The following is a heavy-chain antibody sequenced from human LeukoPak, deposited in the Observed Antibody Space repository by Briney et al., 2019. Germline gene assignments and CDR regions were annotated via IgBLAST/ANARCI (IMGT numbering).Heavy chain of an antibody. CDR1: GFTFTGYA. CDR2: ISGSDGFT. D-gene: IGHD3-10*01. CDR3: AKDSPLYYGSGSYTS. Sequence: GGSLRLSCAASGFTFTGYAMNCVRDTPGEGLECGSAISGSDGFTYYPDSVKGRFTISRDNPKNMLYLQMNSLRAEDTAIYYCAKDSPLYYGSGSYTSWGQGTLVTVSS. V-gene: IGHV3-23*01. J-gene: IGHJ5*02.